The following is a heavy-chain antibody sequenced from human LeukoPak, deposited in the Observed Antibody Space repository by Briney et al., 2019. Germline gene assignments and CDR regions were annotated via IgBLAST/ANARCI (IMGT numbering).Heavy chain of an antibody. J-gene: IGHJ6*03. CDR2: IFHSGST. Sequence: SETLSLTCTVSGGSISSYSWSWIRQPPGKGLEWIGTIFHSGSTYSNPSLKSRVTISVDTSKNQFSLNLSSVTAADTAVYYCARVGYYPDYYMDVWGKGTTVTVSS. V-gene: IGHV4-59*08. CDR3: ARVGYYPDYYMDV. CDR1: GGSISSYS. D-gene: IGHD2-21*01.